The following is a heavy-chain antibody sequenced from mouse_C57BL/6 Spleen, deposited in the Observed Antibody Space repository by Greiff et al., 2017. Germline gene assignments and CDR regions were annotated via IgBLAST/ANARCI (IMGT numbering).Heavy chain of an antibody. D-gene: IGHD4-1*01. CDR3: ARRSGPDWDDY. V-gene: IGHV1-55*01. CDR1: GYTFTSYW. Sequence: QVQLQQSGAELVKPGASVKMSCKASGYTFTSYWITWVKQRPGQGLEWIGDIYPGSGSTNYNEKFKSKATLTVDTSSSTAYMQLSSLTSEDSAVYYCARRSGPDWDDYWGQGTTLTVSS. J-gene: IGHJ2*01. CDR2: IYPGSGST.